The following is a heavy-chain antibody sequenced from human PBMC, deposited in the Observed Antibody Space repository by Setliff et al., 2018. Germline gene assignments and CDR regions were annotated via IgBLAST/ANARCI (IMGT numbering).Heavy chain of an antibody. CDR3: ARGSGYLTSFYYYYYGMDV. V-gene: IGHV3-11*04. Sequence: LSLTCAVYGGSFSGYYMSWIRQAPGKGLEWVSNISSSGSTIYYADSVKGRFTISRDNAKNSLYLQMNSLRAEDTAVYYCARGSGYLTSFYYYYYGMDVWGQGTTVTVSS. CDR2: ISSSGSTI. J-gene: IGHJ6*02. CDR1: GGSFSGYY. D-gene: IGHD5-12*01.